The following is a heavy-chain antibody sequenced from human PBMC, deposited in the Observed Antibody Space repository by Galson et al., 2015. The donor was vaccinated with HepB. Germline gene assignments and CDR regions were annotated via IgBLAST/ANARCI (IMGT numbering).Heavy chain of an antibody. D-gene: IGHD3-10*01. Sequence: SCKASGYTFTSYGISWVRQAPGQGLEWMGWISAYNGNTNYAQKLQGRVTMTTDTSTSTAYMELRSLRSDDTAVYYCARDVLLWFGEFREENFGDYWGQGTLVTVSS. CDR3: ARDVLLWFGEFREENFGDY. V-gene: IGHV1-18*04. J-gene: IGHJ4*02. CDR2: ISAYNGNT. CDR1: GYTFTSYG.